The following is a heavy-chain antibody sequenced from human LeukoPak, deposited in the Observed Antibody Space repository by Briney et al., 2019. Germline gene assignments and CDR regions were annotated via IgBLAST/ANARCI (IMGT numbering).Heavy chain of an antibody. J-gene: IGHJ3*01. D-gene: IGHD5-24*01. CDR2: ISGSGGST. CDR3: VKKRWTYHDACDV. Sequence: GGSLRLSCAASGFTFSSYGMSWVRQAPGKGLEWVSAISGSGGSTYYADSVKGRFTISRDNSKNTLYLQMNSLRAEDTAVYYCVKKRWTYHDACDVWGQGTMVTVSS. CDR1: GFTFSSYG. V-gene: IGHV3-23*01.